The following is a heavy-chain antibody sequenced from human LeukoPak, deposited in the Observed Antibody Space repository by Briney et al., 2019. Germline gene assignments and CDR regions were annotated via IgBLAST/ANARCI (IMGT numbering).Heavy chain of an antibody. CDR2: IYTSGST. D-gene: IGHD6-6*01. Sequence: SETLSLTCTVSGGSISSYYWSWIRQPAGKGLEWIGRIYTSGSTNYNPSLKSRVTMSVDTSKNQFSLRLSSVTAADTAVYYCARVEYSSSSGICWFDPWGQGTLVTVPS. J-gene: IGHJ5*02. CDR1: GGSISSYY. CDR3: ARVEYSSSSGICWFDP. V-gene: IGHV4-4*07.